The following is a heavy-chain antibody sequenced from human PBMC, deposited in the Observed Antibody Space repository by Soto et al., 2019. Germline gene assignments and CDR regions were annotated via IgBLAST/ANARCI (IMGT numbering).Heavy chain of an antibody. J-gene: IGHJ6*02. V-gene: IGHV3-48*02. CDR2: ISRSSTGI. CDR3: ARAVTWGLDV. D-gene: IGHD3-10*01. Sequence: EVQLVESGGGLVQPVGSLRLSCSVSGFTFSLYSMSWVRLAPGKGLEWVSYISRSSTGIHYADSVKGRFTISRDDATNSMHLQMNSLRDGDTAVYYCARAVTWGLDVWGQGTTVSISS. CDR1: GFTFSLYS.